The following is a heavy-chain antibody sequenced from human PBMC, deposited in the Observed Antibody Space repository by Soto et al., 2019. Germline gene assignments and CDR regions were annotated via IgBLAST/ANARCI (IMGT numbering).Heavy chain of an antibody. J-gene: IGHJ4*02. D-gene: IGHD1-20*01. V-gene: IGHV4-59*08. CDR1: GGSIRNYY. CDR2: IYYSGNT. Sequence: QVQLQESGPGLVKPSATLSLICTVSGGSIRNYYWTWMRQPPGKGLEWIGYIYYSGNTNYNPSLKSRVTISVDTSKNQFSLKLSSVTAADAAVYYCARHMGVQGVTGQGLDYWGQGTLVTVSS. CDR3: ARHMGVQGVTGQGLDY.